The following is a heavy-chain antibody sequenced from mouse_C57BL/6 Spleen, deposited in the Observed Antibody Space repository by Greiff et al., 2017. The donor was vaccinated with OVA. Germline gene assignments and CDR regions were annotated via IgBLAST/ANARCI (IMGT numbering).Heavy chain of an antibody. Sequence: DVMLVEPGGGLVKPGGSLKLSCAASGFTFSDYGMHWVRQAPEQGLEWVAYISSGSSTIYYADTVKGRFTISRDNAKNTLFLQMTSLRSEDTAMYYCARRNDYGWYFDVWGTGTTVTVSS. CDR1: GFTFSDYG. CDR3: ARRNDYGWYFDV. CDR2: ISSGSSTI. D-gene: IGHD2-4*01. V-gene: IGHV5-17*01. J-gene: IGHJ1*03.